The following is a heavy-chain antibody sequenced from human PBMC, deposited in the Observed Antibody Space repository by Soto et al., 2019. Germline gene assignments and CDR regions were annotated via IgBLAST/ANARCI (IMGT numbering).Heavy chain of an antibody. V-gene: IGHV3-7*01. J-gene: IGHJ4*02. CDR2: IKEDGTEK. CDR3: VRDSGPFDY. CDR1: GFTFSSYW. Sequence: PGGSLRLSCADPGFTFSSYWMSWVRQAPGKGLEWVANIKEDGTEKYYVDSVKGRFTISRDNAKKSLFLQMNSLRAEDTALYYCVRDSGPFDYWGQGT.